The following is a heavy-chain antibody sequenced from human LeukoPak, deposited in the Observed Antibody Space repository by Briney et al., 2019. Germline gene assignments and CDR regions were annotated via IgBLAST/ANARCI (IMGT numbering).Heavy chain of an antibody. CDR1: GYTFTSYC. Sequence: ASVKVSCKASGYTFTSYCMHWVRQAPGQGLEWMGIINPSGGSTSYAQKFQGRVTMTRDTSTSTVYMELSSLRSEDTAVYCCARASVAAAGDYWGQGTLVTVSS. J-gene: IGHJ4*02. D-gene: IGHD6-13*01. CDR2: INPSGGST. V-gene: IGHV1-46*01. CDR3: ARASVAAAGDY.